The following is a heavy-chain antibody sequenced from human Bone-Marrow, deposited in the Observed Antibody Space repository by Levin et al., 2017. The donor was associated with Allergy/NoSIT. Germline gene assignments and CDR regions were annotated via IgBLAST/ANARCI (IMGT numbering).Heavy chain of an antibody. V-gene: IGHV3-23*01. CDR3: AKDFGSGGSGTAIKSDY. J-gene: IGHJ4*02. Sequence: GGSLRLSCAASGFTFGSYAMRWVRQAPGKGLEWVSSIGGSGDNKYYADSVKGRFTISRDNSKNTLYLQMNSLTAEDTAVYYCAKDFGSGGSGTAIKSDYWGQGTLVTV. CDR1: GFTFGSYA. CDR2: IGGSGDNK. D-gene: IGHD3-10*01.